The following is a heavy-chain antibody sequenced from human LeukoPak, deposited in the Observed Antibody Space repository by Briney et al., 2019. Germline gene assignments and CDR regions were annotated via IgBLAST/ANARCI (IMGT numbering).Heavy chain of an antibody. J-gene: IGHJ4*02. V-gene: IGHV4-30-4*08. CDR1: GGSISRGDYY. CDR2: VYYSGRT. D-gene: IGHD6-6*01. CDR3: ARAVYSNSYHFDY. Sequence: SETLSLTCTVSGGSISRGDYYWSWIRQPPGKGLEGSGHVYYSGRTYYNPSLKSRLTVSVDTSKNQFSLKLSSVTAADTAVYYCARAVYSNSYHFDYWGQGTLLTVSS.